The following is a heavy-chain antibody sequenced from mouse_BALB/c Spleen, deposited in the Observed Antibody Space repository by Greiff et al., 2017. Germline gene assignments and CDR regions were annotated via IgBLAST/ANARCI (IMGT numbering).Heavy chain of an antibody. CDR3: ANEYGYD. D-gene: IGHD2-14*01. J-gene: IGHJ2*01. CDR2: INPSTGYT. CDR1: GYTFTSYW. Sequence: VQLQQSGAELAKPSASLSISCTASGYTFTSYWMHWVKQRPGQGLEWIGYINPSTGYTEYNQKIKDMATLTADKSSSRAYIQLSNLTSEDSADYYCANEYGYDWGQGTTLTVSS. V-gene: IGHV1-7*01.